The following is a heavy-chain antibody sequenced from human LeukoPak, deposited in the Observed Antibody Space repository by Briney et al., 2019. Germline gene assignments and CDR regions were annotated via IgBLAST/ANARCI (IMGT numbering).Heavy chain of an antibody. D-gene: IGHD6-19*01. CDR1: GFTFSSYA. V-gene: IGHV3-30-3*01. J-gene: IGHJ6*02. CDR3: ARDGYSSGWYGGSWGYYYSGMDV. Sequence: GALRLSCAASGFTFSSYAMHWVRQAPGKGLGWGAVISYDGSNKYYADSVKGRFTISRDNSKNTLYLQMNSLRAEDTAVYYCARDGYSSGWYGGSWGYYYSGMDVWGQGTTVTVSS. CDR2: ISYDGSNK.